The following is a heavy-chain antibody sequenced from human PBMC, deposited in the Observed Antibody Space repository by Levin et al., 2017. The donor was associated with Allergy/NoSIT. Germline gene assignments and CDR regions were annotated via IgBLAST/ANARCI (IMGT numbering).Heavy chain of an antibody. CDR1: GYIFSNYW. Sequence: GGSLRLSCKGSGYIFSNYWIAWVRQMPGKGLEWMGVIYPGDSDTKYSPSFQGHVTISADKSISTAYLQWSSLKASDTAIYFCARRAAMRSLVDYWGQGTLVTISS. D-gene: IGHD5-18*01. V-gene: IGHV5-51*01. CDR3: ARRAAMRSLVDY. J-gene: IGHJ4*02. CDR2: IYPGDSDT.